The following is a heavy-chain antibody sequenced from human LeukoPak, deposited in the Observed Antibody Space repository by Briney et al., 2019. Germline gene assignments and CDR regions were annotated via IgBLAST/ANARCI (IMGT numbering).Heavy chain of an antibody. CDR3: AGFKSGTYYFDN. V-gene: IGHV4-38-2*01. Sequence: SETLPLTCAVSDYSVSSDYSWAWIRQPPGKGLEWIGSIYHSGNNYYNPSLKSRVTMSPDTSNNQISLNLTSASASDTAVYFCAGFKSGTYYFDNWGQGTLVTVSS. J-gene: IGHJ4*02. CDR1: DYSVSSDYS. D-gene: IGHD1-26*01. CDR2: IYHSGNN.